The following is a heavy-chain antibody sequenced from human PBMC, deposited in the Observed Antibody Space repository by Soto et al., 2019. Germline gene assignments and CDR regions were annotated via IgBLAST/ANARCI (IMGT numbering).Heavy chain of an antibody. CDR3: ARLEDLYSSSWARSGGFDY. CDR1: GFTFSSYS. Sequence: GGSLRLSCAASGFTFSSYSMNWVRQAPGKGLEWVSSISSSSSYIYYADSVKGRFTISRDNAKNSLYLQMNSLRAEDTAVYYCARLEDLYSSSWARSGGFDYWGQGTLVTVSS. J-gene: IGHJ4*02. V-gene: IGHV3-21*01. CDR2: ISSSSSYI. D-gene: IGHD6-13*01.